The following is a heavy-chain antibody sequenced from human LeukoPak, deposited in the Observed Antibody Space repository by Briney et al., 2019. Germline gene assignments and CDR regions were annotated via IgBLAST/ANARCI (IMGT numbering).Heavy chain of an antibody. D-gene: IGHD6-13*01. CDR2: FDPEDGET. CDR3: ATGYSSSWSHSYAFDI. V-gene: IGHV1-24*01. Sequence: GASVKVSCKVSGYTLTELSMHWVRQAPGKGLEWMGGFDPEDGETIYAQKFQGRVTMTEDTSTDTAYMELSSLRSEDTAVYYCATGYSSSWSHSYAFDIWGQGTMVTVSS. J-gene: IGHJ3*02. CDR1: GYTLTELS.